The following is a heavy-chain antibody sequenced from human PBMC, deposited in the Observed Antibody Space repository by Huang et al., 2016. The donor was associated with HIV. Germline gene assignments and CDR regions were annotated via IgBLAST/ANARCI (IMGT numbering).Heavy chain of an antibody. D-gene: IGHD2-15*01. J-gene: IGHJ3*02. Sequence: EEHLVESGGGLVQPGGSLRLSCEASGFKFSNYWMQWVRQAPGKGLRWVSRIKIDGSTTDYADSVKGRFTISRDNAKNTLYLQMSSLTAEDTAIYYCARAGGFEIWGQGTVVTVSS. CDR3: ARAGGFEI. V-gene: IGHV3-74*01. CDR2: IKIDGSTT. CDR1: GFKFSNYW.